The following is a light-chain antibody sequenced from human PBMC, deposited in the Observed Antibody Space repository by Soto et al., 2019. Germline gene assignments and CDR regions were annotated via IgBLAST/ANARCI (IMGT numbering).Light chain of an antibody. CDR2: EVT. Sequence: QSVLTHPASVSGSPGQSITISCTGTSSDVGVSDYVSWYQQHPGKAPKLMIYEVTYRPSGVSNRFSGSKSGNMASLTISGLQAEDEADYYCSSSTNINTVAFGGGTKVTVL. CDR1: SSDVGVSDY. J-gene: IGLJ2*01. CDR3: SSSTNINTVA. V-gene: IGLV2-14*01.